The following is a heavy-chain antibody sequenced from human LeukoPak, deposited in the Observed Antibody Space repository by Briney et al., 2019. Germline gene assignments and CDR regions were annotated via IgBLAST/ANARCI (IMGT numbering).Heavy chain of an antibody. V-gene: IGHV4-39*07. D-gene: IGHD3-10*01. Sequence: SETLSLTCTVSGGSISSSSYYWGWIRQPPGKGLEWIGSIYYSGSTYYNPSLKSRVTISVDTSKNQFSLKLSSVTAADTAVYYCARVEKWFGELLYYYGMDVWGQGTTVTVSS. J-gene: IGHJ6*02. CDR2: IYYSGST. CDR1: GGSISSSSYY. CDR3: ARVEKWFGELLYYYGMDV.